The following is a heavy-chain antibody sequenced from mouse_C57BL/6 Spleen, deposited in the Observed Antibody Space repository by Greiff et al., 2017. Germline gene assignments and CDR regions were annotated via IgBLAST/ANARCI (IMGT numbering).Heavy chain of an antibody. CDR1: GFTFSSYG. CDR2: ISSGGSYT. J-gene: IGHJ2*01. Sequence: EVMLVESGGDLVKPGGSLKLSCAASGFTFSSYGMSWVRQTPDKRLEWVATISSGGSYTYYPDSVKGRFTISRDNAKNTLYLQMSSLKSEDTAMYYCARQWGYGYDGYFDYWGQGTTLTGSS. D-gene: IGHD2-2*01. V-gene: IGHV5-6*01. CDR3: ARQWGYGYDGYFDY.